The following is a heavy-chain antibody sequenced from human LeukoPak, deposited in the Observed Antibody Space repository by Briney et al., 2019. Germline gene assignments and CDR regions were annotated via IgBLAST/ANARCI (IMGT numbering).Heavy chain of an antibody. D-gene: IGHD2-15*01. J-gene: IGHJ4*02. CDR2: ISGSGGST. CDR1: GFTFSSYA. V-gene: IGHV3-23*01. CDR3: AKGPGSVVVAATPGDY. Sequence: PGGSLRLSCAASGFTFSSYAMSWVRQAPEKGLEWVSAISGSGGSTYYADSVKGRFTISRDNSKNTLYLQMNSLRAEDTAVYYCAKGPGSVVVAATPGDYWGQGTLVTVSS.